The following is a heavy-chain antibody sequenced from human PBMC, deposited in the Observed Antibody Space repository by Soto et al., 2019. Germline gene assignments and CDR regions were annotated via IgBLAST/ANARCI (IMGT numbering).Heavy chain of an antibody. Sequence: EVQLVESGGGLVQPGKSLRLSCAASGFTFDDYAMHWVRQVPGKGLEWVSGLSWNSGTIDYADSVKGRFTTSRDNAKNCLHLQMNSLKPEDTAVYYCAKAESSGWYYSVAYWGQGTLVTVSS. CDR2: LSWNSGTI. J-gene: IGHJ4*02. D-gene: IGHD6-19*01. CDR1: GFTFDDYA. CDR3: AKAESSGWYYSVAY. V-gene: IGHV3-9*01.